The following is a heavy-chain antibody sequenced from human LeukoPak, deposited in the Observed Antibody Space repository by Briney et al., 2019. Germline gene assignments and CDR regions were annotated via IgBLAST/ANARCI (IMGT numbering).Heavy chain of an antibody. J-gene: IGHJ4*02. CDR3: ARQTHHSSGYYIDY. CDR2: IYYSGST. V-gene: IGHV4-39*01. D-gene: IGHD3-22*01. CDR1: GFTFSSYA. Sequence: GSLRLSCAASGFTFSSYAMSWVRQPPGKGLEWIGSIYYSGSTWYNPSLKSRVTISVDTSKNQFSLKLSSVTAADTAVYFCARQTHHSSGYYIDYWGQGTLGTVSA.